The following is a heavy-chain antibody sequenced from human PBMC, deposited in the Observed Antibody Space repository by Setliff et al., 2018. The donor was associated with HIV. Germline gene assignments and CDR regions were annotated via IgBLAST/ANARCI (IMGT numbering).Heavy chain of an antibody. Sequence: KTSETLSLTCSVSDGSIRSYYWSWIRQSPGKGLEWIGYIYYSGSTKHNPSLKSRVTISLDTSKNQFSLRLNSVTAADTAIYYCTRRGADSYYPRPLDVWGKGTTVTVSS. CDR1: DGSIRSYY. CDR2: IYYSGST. V-gene: IGHV4-59*01. J-gene: IGHJ6*04. D-gene: IGHD3-10*01. CDR3: TRRGADSYYPRPLDV.